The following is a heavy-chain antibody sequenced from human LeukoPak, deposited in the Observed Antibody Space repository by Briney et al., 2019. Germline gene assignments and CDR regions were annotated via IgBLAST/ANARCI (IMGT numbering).Heavy chain of an antibody. J-gene: IGHJ4*02. CDR1: GFTFSDYN. CDR2: ISGSGGST. Sequence: GGSLRLSCAASGFTFSDYNMRWIRQAPGKGLEWVSAISGSGGSTYYADSVKGRFTISRDNSKNTLYLQMNSLRAEDTAVYYCAKRHSSGPSSNWGQGTLVTVSS. D-gene: IGHD3-22*01. CDR3: AKRHSSGPSSN. V-gene: IGHV3-23*01.